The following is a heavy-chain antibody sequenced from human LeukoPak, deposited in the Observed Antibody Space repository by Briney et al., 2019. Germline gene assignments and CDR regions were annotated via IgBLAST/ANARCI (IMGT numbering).Heavy chain of an antibody. D-gene: IGHD6-6*01. V-gene: IGHV5-10-1*01. Sequence: KLGESLKISCKGSGYNFTNYWISWVRQMPGKGLEWMGTIDPSDSYNNYSPSFQGHVTISADKSISTAYLQWSSLKASDTAMYYCARAYSRSRFDYWGQGTLVTVSS. CDR2: IDPSDSYN. CDR1: GYNFTNYW. J-gene: IGHJ4*02. CDR3: ARAYSRSRFDY.